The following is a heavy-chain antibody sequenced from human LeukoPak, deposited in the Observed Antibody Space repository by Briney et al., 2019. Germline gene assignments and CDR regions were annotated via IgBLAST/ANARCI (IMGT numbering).Heavy chain of an antibody. CDR2: INHSGST. Sequence: HSETLSLTCAVYGGSFSGYYWSWIRQPPGKGLEWIGEINHSGSTNYNPSLKSRVTISVDTSKDQFSLKLSSVTAADTAVYYCARRTGPGGPTRNDAFDIWGQGTMVTVSS. J-gene: IGHJ3*02. CDR3: ARRTGPGGPTRNDAFDI. D-gene: IGHD1-14*01. V-gene: IGHV4-34*01. CDR1: GGSFSGYY.